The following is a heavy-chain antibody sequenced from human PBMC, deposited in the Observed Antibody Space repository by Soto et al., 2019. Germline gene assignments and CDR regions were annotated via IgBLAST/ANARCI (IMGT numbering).Heavy chain of an antibody. CDR1: GGTFSSYA. CDR3: ARSAGGDCSGGSCYFDDAFDI. CDR2: ILPIFGTA. V-gene: IGHV1-69*01. Sequence: QVQLVQSGAEVKKPGSSVKVSCKASGGTFSSYAISWVRQAPGQGLEWMGGILPIFGTANYAQKFQGRVTITADESTSTAYMELSSLRSEDTAVYYCARSAGGDCSGGSCYFDDAFDIWGQGTMDTVSS. J-gene: IGHJ3*02. D-gene: IGHD2-15*01.